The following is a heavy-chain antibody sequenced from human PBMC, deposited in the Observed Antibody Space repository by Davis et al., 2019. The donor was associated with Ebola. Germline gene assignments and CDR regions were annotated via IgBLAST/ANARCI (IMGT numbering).Heavy chain of an antibody. Sequence: PSETLSLTCTASGGSISSHYWSWIRQPPGKGLEWIGYIYYSGSTNYNPSLKSRVTISVDTSKNQFSLKLSSVTAADTAVYYCARRGSGWYYPPFDYWGQGTLVTVSS. J-gene: IGHJ4*02. CDR2: IYYSGST. D-gene: IGHD6-19*01. CDR3: ARRGSGWYYPPFDY. CDR1: GGSISSHY. V-gene: IGHV4-59*11.